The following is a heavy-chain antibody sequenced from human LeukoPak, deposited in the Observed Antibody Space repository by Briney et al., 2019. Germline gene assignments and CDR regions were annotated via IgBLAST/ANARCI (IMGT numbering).Heavy chain of an antibody. CDR2: IIPIFGTA. D-gene: IGHD3-22*01. Sequence: SVKVSCKASGGTFSSYAISWVRQAPGQGLEWMGRIIPIFGTANYAQKFQGRVTITTDESPSTAYMELSSLRSEDTAVYYCAREPLEYYYDKGSFDYWGQGTLVTVSS. J-gene: IGHJ4*02. CDR1: GGTFSSYA. CDR3: AREPLEYYYDKGSFDY. V-gene: IGHV1-69*05.